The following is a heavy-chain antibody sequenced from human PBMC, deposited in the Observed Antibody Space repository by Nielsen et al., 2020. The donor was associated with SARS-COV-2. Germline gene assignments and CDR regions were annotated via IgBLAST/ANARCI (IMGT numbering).Heavy chain of an antibody. D-gene: IGHD3-10*02. J-gene: IGHJ6*02. Sequence: GESLKISCAASGCTFSRYGMHWVRQAPGKGLEWVAVISYDGSNKYYADSVKGRFTISRDNSKNTLYLQMNSLRAEDTAVYYCAKDAYTSVRGYGMDVWGQGTTVTVSS. CDR2: ISYDGSNK. CDR1: GCTFSRYG. CDR3: AKDAYTSVRGYGMDV. V-gene: IGHV3-30*18.